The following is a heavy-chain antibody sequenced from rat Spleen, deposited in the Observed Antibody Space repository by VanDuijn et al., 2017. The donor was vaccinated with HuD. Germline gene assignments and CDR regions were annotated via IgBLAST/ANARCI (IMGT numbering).Heavy chain of an antibody. Sequence: EVQLVESDGGLVRPGRSLKLSCAASGFIFSDHYVAWVRQAPTKGLEWVATINYDGSSTFYRDSVRDRFTISRDNAQNTLYLQMNSLRSEETATYYCARGGYFRYWGQGVMVTVSS. J-gene: IGHJ2*01. V-gene: IGHV5-7*01. CDR2: INYDGSST. CDR3: ARGGYFRY. CDR1: GFIFSDHY. D-gene: IGHD2-5*01.